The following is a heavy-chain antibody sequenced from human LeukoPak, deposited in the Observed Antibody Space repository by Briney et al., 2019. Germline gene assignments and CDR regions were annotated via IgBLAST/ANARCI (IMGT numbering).Heavy chain of an antibody. Sequence: GASVKVSCKASGYTFTSYDINWVRQATGQGLEWMGWMNPNSGNTGYAQKFQGRVTMTRNTSISTAYMELSSLRSEDTAVYYCARWGGSGSYYYYYYMDVWGKGTTVTISS. D-gene: IGHD6-19*01. CDR3: ARWGGSGSYYYYYYMDV. V-gene: IGHV1-8*01. CDR2: MNPNSGNT. CDR1: GYTFTSYD. J-gene: IGHJ6*03.